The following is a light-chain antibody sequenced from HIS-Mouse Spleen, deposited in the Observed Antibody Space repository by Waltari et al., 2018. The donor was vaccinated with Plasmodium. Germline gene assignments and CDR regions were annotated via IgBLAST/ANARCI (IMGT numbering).Light chain of an antibody. V-gene: IGKV3-11*01. Sequence: EIVLTQSPATLSLPPGETATLSCRASQSVSSYLAWYQQNPGQAPRLLIYDASNRATGIPARFSGSGSGTDFTLTISSLEPEDFAVYYCQQRSNWPRVLTFGGGTKVEIK. J-gene: IGKJ4*01. CDR2: DAS. CDR1: QSVSSY. CDR3: QQRSNWPRVLT.